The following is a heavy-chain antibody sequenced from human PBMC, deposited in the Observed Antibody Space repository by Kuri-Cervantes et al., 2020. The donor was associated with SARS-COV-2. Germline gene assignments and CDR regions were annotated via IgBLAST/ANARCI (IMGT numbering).Heavy chain of an antibody. CDR3: ARGFKQSNGVDY. J-gene: IGHJ4*02. V-gene: IGHV3-21*01. CDR1: EFTFSSYS. CDR2: ISSSSSYI. Sequence: GGSLRLSCAASEFTFSSYSMNWVRQAPGKGLEWVSSISSSSSYIYYADSVKGRFTISRDNAKNSLYLQMNSLRAEDTAVYYCARGFKQSNGVDYWGQGTLVTVSS. D-gene: IGHD4-17*01.